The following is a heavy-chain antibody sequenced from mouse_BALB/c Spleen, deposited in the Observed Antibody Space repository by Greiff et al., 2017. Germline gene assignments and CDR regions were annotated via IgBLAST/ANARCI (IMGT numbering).Heavy chain of an antibody. V-gene: IGHV5-9-3*01. J-gene: IGHJ1*01. CDR3: ARGCGNGYFDV. CDR2: ISSGGSYT. D-gene: IGHD2-1*01. Sequence: EVKVVESGGGLVKPGGSLKLSCAASGFTFSSYAMSWVRQTPEKRLEWVATISSGGSYTYYPDSVKGRFTISRDNAKNTLYLQMSSLRSEDTAMYYCARGCGNGYFDVWGAGTTVTVSS. CDR1: GFTFSSYA.